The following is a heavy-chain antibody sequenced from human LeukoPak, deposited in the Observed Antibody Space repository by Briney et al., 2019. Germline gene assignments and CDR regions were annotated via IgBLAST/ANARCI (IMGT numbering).Heavy chain of an antibody. V-gene: IGHV3-53*01. CDR1: GFTVSSNY. CDR2: IYSGGST. J-gene: IGHJ5*02. D-gene: IGHD3-22*01. CDR3: ARGGDSSGQLFDP. Sequence: GGSLRLSCAASGFTVSSNYMSWVRQAPGKGLEWVSVIYSGGSTYYADSVKGRFTISRDNSKNTLYLQMNSLRAEDTAVYYCARGGDSSGQLFDPWGQGTLVTVSS.